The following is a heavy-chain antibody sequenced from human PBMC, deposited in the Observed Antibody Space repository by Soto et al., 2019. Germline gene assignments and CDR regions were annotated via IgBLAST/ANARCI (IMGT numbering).Heavy chain of an antibody. Sequence: QVQLVESGGGVVRPGTSLRLSCAATGFSFSAHGMHWVRQAPGKGLEWLAVINDGSEEGYADSVRGRFTISRYNARNILYLQIVNMRCQDSALYYCARDDLFVDNGLDHWGQGTLVTVSS. CDR2: INDGSEE. V-gene: IGHV3-33*01. J-gene: IGHJ4*02. CDR1: GFSFSAHG. D-gene: IGHD1-1*01. CDR3: ARDDLFVDNGLDH.